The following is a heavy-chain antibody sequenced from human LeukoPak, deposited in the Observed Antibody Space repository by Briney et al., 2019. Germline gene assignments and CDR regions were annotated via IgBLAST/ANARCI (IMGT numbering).Heavy chain of an antibody. CDR3: ARDYRY. D-gene: IGHD1-14*01. CDR2: IYYSGST. Sequence: SETLSPTCTVSGGSISSYYWSWIRQPPGKGLEWIGYIYYSGSTNYNPSLKSRVTISVDTSKNQFSLKLSSVTAADTAVYYCARDYRYWGQGTLVTVSS. J-gene: IGHJ4*02. V-gene: IGHV4-59*01. CDR1: GGSISSYY.